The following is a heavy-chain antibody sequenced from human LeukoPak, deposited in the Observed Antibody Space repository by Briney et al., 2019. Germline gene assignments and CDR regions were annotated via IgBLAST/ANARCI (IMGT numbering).Heavy chain of an antibody. D-gene: IGHD1-26*01. CDR3: ATDEWELGH. CDR2: MNPYSANT. J-gene: IGHJ4*02. Sequence: ASVKVSCKASGYTFTNYDIHWVRQATGQGLEWMGWMNPYSANTGYAQNFQGRITITSNTSISTAYMELSSLRSEDTAVYYCATDEWELGHWGQGTLVTVSS. V-gene: IGHV1-8*03. CDR1: GYTFTNYD.